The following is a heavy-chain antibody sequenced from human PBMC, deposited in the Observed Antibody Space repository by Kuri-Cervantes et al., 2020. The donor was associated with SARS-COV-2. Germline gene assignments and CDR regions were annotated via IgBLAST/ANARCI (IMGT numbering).Heavy chain of an antibody. CDR2: IYPGDSDT. CDR3: ARSYYDFWSGSLDAFDI. D-gene: IGHD3-3*01. J-gene: IGHJ3*02. V-gene: IGHV5-51*01. Sequence: KVSCKGSGYSFTSYWIGWVRQMPGKGLEWMGIIYPGDSDTRYSPSFQGQVTISADKSISTAYLQWSSLKASDTAMYYCARSYYDFWSGSLDAFDIWGQGTMVTVSS. CDR1: GYSFTSYW.